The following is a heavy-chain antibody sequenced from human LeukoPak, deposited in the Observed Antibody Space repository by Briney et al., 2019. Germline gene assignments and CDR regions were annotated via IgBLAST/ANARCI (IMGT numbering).Heavy chain of an antibody. V-gene: IGHV4-59*01. CDR1: GGSINNYY. CDR2: IYYSGTT. CDR3: ARDSSYGDYDDAFDI. D-gene: IGHD4-17*01. Sequence: SETLSLTCSVSGGSINNYYWSWIRQPPGKGLEWIGYIYYSGTTNYNPSLKSRVTISVDTSKNQFSLRLSSVTAADTAVYYCARDSSYGDYDDAFDIWGRGTMVTVSS. J-gene: IGHJ3*02.